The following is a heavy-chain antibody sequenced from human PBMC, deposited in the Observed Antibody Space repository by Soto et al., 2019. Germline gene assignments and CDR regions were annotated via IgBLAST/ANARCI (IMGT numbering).Heavy chain of an antibody. CDR3: ARGETYYYDSSGYQFDY. CDR2: INHSGST. D-gene: IGHD3-22*01. Sequence: SDTLSLTCAVNGGSFSGYYWSWIRQPPVKGLEWIGEINHSGSTNYNPSLKSRVTISVDTSKNQFSLKLSSVTAADTAVYYCARGETYYYDSSGYQFDYWGQGTLVTVSS. J-gene: IGHJ4*02. CDR1: GGSFSGYY. V-gene: IGHV4-34*01.